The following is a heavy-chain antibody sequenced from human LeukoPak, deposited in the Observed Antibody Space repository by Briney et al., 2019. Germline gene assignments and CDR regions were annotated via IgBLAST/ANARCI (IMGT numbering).Heavy chain of an antibody. V-gene: IGHV4-39*01. CDR2: IYYSGST. CDR3: ANYAIHYYYGMDV. Sequence: SETLSLTCTVSGGSISSSSYYWGWIRQPPGKGLEWIGSIYYSGSTYYNPSLKSRVTISVDTSKNQFSLKLSSVTAADTAVYYCANYAIHYYYGMDVWGQGTTVTVPS. D-gene: IGHD2-8*01. CDR1: GGSISSSSYY. J-gene: IGHJ6*02.